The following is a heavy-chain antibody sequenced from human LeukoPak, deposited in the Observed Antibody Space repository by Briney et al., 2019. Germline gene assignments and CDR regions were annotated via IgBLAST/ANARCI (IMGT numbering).Heavy chain of an antibody. V-gene: IGHV3-30*02. CDR2: IWYDGSNK. CDR1: GFTFSSYG. J-gene: IGHJ4*02. CDR3: ANSLDY. Sequence: GGSLRLSCAASGFTFSSYGMHWVRQAPGKGLEWVAFIWYDGSNKYYADPVKGRFTISRDNSKNTLYLQMNSLRAEDTAVYYCANSLDYWGQGTLVTVSS.